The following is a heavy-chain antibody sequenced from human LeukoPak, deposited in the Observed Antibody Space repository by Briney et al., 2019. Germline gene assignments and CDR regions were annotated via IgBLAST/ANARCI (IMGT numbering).Heavy chain of an antibody. CDR2: INPNSGGT. CDR3: ARPPGRDGYNRYDY. CDR1: GYTFTGYY. J-gene: IGHJ4*02. D-gene: IGHD5-24*01. Sequence: GASVKVSCKASGYTFTGYYMHWVRQAPGQGLEWMGWINPNSGGTNYAQKFQGRVTMTSDTSISTAYTELSRLRSDDTAVYYCARPPGRDGYNRYDYWGQGTLVTVSS. V-gene: IGHV1-2*02.